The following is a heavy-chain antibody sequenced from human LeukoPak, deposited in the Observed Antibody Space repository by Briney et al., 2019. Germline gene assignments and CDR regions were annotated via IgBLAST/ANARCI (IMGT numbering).Heavy chain of an antibody. D-gene: IGHD2-15*01. CDR1: GGSISSSSYY. CDR3: ARNLGYCSGDDCFNWFDP. V-gene: IGHV4-39*01. CDR2: IYYSGST. J-gene: IGHJ5*02. Sequence: SETLSLTCTVSGGSISSSSYYWGWIRQPPGKGLEWIGSIYYSGSTYYNPSLKSRVTISVDTSKNQFSLKLTSVSAADTAVYYCARNLGYCSGDDCFNWFDPWGQGTQVTVSS.